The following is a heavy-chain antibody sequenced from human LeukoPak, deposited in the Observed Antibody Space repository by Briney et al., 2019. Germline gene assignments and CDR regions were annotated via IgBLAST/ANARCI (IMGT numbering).Heavy chain of an antibody. CDR1: GFTFSSYA. D-gene: IGHD6-13*01. V-gene: IGHV3-49*04. J-gene: IGHJ4*02. CDR3: TRTSTSWHLLDY. Sequence: PGGSLRLSCAASGFTFSSYAMSWVRQAPGKGLEWVGFIRSKAYGGTTEYAASVKGRFTISRDDSKSIAYLQMNSLKTGDTAVYYCTRTSTSWHLLDYWGQGTLVTVSS. CDR2: IRSKAYGGTT.